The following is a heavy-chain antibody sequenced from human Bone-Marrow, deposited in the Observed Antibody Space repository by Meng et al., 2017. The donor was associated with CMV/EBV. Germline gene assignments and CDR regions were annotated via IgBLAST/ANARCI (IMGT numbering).Heavy chain of an antibody. CDR1: GFTFSDYY. Sequence: GESLKISCAASGFTFSDYYMSWIRQAPGKGLEWVSYISSSGSTIYYADSVKGRFTISRDNAKNSLYLQMNSLRAEDTAVYYCARAPYSSGWYSYWGQGTLVTVYS. J-gene: IGHJ4*02. CDR3: ARAPYSSGWYSY. V-gene: IGHV3-11*01. D-gene: IGHD6-19*01. CDR2: ISSSGSTI.